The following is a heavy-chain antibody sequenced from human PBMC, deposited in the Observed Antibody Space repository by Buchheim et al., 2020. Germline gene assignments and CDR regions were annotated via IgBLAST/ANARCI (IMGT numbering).Heavy chain of an antibody. Sequence: EVQLLESGGGLVQPGGSLRLSCAASGFTFSSYAMSWVRQAPGKGLEWVSVIYSGGSTYYADSVKGRFTISRDNSKNTLYLQMNSLRAEDTAVYYCARDYYNWNSYGMDVWGQGTT. J-gene: IGHJ6*02. V-gene: IGHV3-66*01. CDR1: GFTFSSYA. CDR2: IYSGGST. D-gene: IGHD1-20*01. CDR3: ARDYYNWNSYGMDV.